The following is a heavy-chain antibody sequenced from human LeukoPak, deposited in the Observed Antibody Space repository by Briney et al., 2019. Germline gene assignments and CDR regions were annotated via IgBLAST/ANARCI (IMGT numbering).Heavy chain of an antibody. D-gene: IGHD1-14*01. CDR3: AKDAGQTGPGLGLKFDH. CDR1: GFTFSSYA. V-gene: IGHV3-30*04. Sequence: GRSLRLSCAASGFTFSSYAMHWVRQAPGKGLEWVAVISYDGSNKYYADSVKGRFTISRDNSKNTLYLQMNSLRAEDTAVYYCAKDAGQTGPGLGLKFDHRGQGTLVTVSS. J-gene: IGHJ4*02. CDR2: ISYDGSNK.